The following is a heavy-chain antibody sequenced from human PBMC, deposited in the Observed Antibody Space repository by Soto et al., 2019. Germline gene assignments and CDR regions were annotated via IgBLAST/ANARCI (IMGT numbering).Heavy chain of an antibody. CDR2: TYYRSKWYN. CDR3: ARERGVLSEAFDI. J-gene: IGHJ3*02. V-gene: IGHV6-1*01. Sequence: QVQLQQSGPGLVKPSQTLSLTCAISGDSASSNSAAWNWLRQSPSRGLEWLGRTYYRSKWYNDYAPSVKSQITINPDTSRNQFSLQLNSVTPEDTAVYYCARERGVLSEAFDIWGQGTVVTVSS. D-gene: IGHD3-10*01. CDR1: GDSASSNSAA.